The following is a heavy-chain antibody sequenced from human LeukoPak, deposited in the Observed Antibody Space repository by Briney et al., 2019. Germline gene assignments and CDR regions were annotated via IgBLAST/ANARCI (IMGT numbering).Heavy chain of an antibody. D-gene: IGHD3-10*01. J-gene: IGHJ4*02. CDR3: ARVTNLRGVMRFDY. CDR1: GYTFTGYY. V-gene: IGHV1-8*02. Sequence: ASVKVSCKASGYTFTGYYMHWVRQAPGQGLEWMGWMNPNSGNTGYAQKFQGRVTMTRNTSISTAYMELSSLRSEDTAVYYCARVTNLRGVMRFDYWGQGTLVTVSS. CDR2: MNPNSGNT.